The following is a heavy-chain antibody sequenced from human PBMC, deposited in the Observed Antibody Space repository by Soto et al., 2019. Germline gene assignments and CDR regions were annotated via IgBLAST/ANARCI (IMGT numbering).Heavy chain of an antibody. V-gene: IGHV3-30*18. Sequence: QVQLVESGGGVVQPGRSLRLSCAASGFTFSSYGMHWVRQAPGEGLEWVAVISYDGNNKYYADSVKGRFTISRDNSKNTLSLQMNSLRAEDTAVYYCAKSVYNWNDGFFDYWGQGTLVTVSS. CDR1: GFTFSSYG. D-gene: IGHD1-1*01. J-gene: IGHJ4*02. CDR3: AKSVYNWNDGFFDY. CDR2: ISYDGNNK.